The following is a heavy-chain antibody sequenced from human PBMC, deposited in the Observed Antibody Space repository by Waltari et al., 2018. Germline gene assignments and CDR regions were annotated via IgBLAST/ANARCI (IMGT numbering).Heavy chain of an antibody. CDR3: ARDGYSYGLGTFDI. V-gene: IGHV3-74*01. J-gene: IGHJ3*02. Sequence: EVQLVESGGGLVQPGGYLRLSCAASGFTFSYYWMHWVRHAPGKGLVWVSRISSDGSSTSYADSVKGRFTISRDNAKNTLYLQMNSLRAEDTAVYYCARDGYSYGLGTFDIWGQGTMVTVSS. CDR1: GFTFSYYW. CDR2: ISSDGSST. D-gene: IGHD5-18*01.